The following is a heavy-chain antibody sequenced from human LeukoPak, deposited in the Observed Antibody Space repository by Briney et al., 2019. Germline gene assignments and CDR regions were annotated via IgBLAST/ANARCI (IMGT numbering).Heavy chain of an antibody. J-gene: IGHJ4*02. D-gene: IGHD1-26*01. CDR2: ISAYNGNT. Sequence: GASVKVSCKASGYTFTSCGISWVRQAPGQGLEWMGWISAYNGNTNYAQKLQGRVTMTTDTSTSTAYMELRSLRSDDTAVYYCARDLPPRSWSPFKFDYWGQGTLVTVSS. CDR3: ARDLPPRSWSPFKFDY. CDR1: GYTFTSCG. V-gene: IGHV1-18*01.